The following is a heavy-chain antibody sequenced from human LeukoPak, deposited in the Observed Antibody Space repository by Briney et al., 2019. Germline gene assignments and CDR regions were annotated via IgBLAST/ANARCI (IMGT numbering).Heavy chain of an antibody. D-gene: IGHD1-26*01. Sequence: GGSLRLSCAASGFTFSSYGMHWVRQAPGKGLEWAAFIRYDGSNKYYADSVKGRFTISRDNSKNTLYLQMNSLRAEDTAVYYCANCEHEEWELLSFDYWGQGTLVTVSS. CDR3: ANCEHEEWELLSFDY. CDR1: GFTFSSYG. CDR2: IRYDGSNK. J-gene: IGHJ4*02. V-gene: IGHV3-30*02.